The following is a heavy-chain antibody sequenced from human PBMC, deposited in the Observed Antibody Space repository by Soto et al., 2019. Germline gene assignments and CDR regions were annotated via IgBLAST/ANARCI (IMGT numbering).Heavy chain of an antibody. J-gene: IGHJ4*02. D-gene: IGHD3-10*01. V-gene: IGHV1-3*01. Sequence: QVQLVQSGAEVKKPGASVKVSCKASGYTFTSYAMHWVRQAPGQRLEWIGWINAGNGNTKYSQKFQGRVTITRDTSASTAYMELSSLRSEDTAVYYCARDLHRPSYYYGSGSYRPLDYWGQGTLVTVSS. CDR2: INAGNGNT. CDR1: GYTFTSYA. CDR3: ARDLHRPSYYYGSGSYRPLDY.